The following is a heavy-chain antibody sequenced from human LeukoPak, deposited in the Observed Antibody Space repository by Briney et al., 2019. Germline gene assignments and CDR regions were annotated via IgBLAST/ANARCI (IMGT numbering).Heavy chain of an antibody. Sequence: PGGSLRLSCAASGFTFSSYGMHWVRQAPGKGLEWVAYIRYDGSNQDEADSVKGRFIIARDNSKNTLYLQMKSLRAEDTAVYYCARGGANRFDHWGQGTLVTVSS. CDR3: ARGGANRFDH. CDR2: IRYDGSNQ. CDR1: GFTFSSYG. V-gene: IGHV3-30*02. J-gene: IGHJ4*02. D-gene: IGHD1-26*01.